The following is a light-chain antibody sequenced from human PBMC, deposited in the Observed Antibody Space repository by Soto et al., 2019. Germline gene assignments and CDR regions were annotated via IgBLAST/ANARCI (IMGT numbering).Light chain of an antibody. Sequence: QSALTQPRSVSGSPGQSVTISCTGTSSDVGGYNYVSWYQQHPGKAPKLMMYDVSKRPSGVPDRFSGSKHDNTASRTIFGLQAENEDDYYCCSYAGSYTRVFGGGTKLTVL. J-gene: IGLJ3*02. CDR2: DVS. V-gene: IGLV2-11*01. CDR3: CSYAGSYTRV. CDR1: SSDVGGYNY.